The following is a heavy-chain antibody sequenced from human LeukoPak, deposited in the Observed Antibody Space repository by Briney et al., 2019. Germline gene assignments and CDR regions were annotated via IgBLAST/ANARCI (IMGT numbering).Heavy chain of an antibody. D-gene: IGHD2-15*01. CDR3: ARGVAGYCSGGSCYSGSPAEYFQH. Sequence: GASVKVSCKASGYTFTGYYMHWVRQAPGQGLEWMGWMNPNSGNTGYAQKFQGRVTMTRNTSISTAYMELSSLRSEDTAVYYCARGVAGYCSGGSCYSGSPAEYFQHWGQGTLVTVSS. J-gene: IGHJ1*01. V-gene: IGHV1-8*02. CDR1: GYTFTGYY. CDR2: MNPNSGNT.